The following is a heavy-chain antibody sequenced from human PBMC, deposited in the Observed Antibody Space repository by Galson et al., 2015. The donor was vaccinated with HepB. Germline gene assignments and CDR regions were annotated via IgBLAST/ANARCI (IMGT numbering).Heavy chain of an antibody. CDR1: GFTFSSYA. J-gene: IGHJ4*02. Sequence: SLRLSCAASGFTFSSYAMSWVRQVPGKGLEWVSLISGSGDSTYYADSVKGRFTISRDNSKNTLYLQMNSLRAEDTAVYYCARGLGDFWTGCRFDYWGQGTLVTVSS. V-gene: IGHV3-23*01. D-gene: IGHD3/OR15-3a*01. CDR2: ISGSGDST. CDR3: ARGLGDFWTGCRFDY.